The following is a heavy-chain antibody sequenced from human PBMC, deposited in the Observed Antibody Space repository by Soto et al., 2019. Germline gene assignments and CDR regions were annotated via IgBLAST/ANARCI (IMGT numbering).Heavy chain of an antibody. CDR1: GFTFSSYA. CDR2: ISGSGGST. J-gene: IGHJ5*02. D-gene: IGHD1-7*01. CDR3: AKDRGPWNYLNWFDP. Sequence: QLGGSLRLSCAASGFTFSSYAMSWVRQAPGKGLEWVSAISGSGGSTYYADSVKGRFTISRDNSKNTLYLQMNSLRAEDTAVYYCAKDRGPWNYLNWFDPWGQGTLVTVSS. V-gene: IGHV3-23*01.